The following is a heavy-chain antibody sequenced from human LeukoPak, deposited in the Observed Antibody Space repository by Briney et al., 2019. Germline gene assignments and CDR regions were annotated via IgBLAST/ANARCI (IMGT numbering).Heavy chain of an antibody. D-gene: IGHD5-24*01. CDR1: GGSISSGGYY. V-gene: IGHV4-31*03. J-gene: IGHJ3*02. Sequence: SETLSLTCTVSGGSISSGGYYWSWIRQHPGKGLEWMGYIYYSGSTYYNPSLKSRVTISVDTSKNQFSLKLSSVTAADTAVYYCARDQMDDSDAFDIWGQGTMVTVSS. CDR2: IYYSGST. CDR3: ARDQMDDSDAFDI.